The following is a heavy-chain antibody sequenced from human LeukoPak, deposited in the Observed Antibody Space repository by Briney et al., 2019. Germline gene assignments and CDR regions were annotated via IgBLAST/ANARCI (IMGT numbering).Heavy chain of an antibody. J-gene: IGHJ4*02. V-gene: IGHV3-48*04. CDR2: ISSGSSTI. Sequence: GGSLRLSCAASGFTFNAYSMNWVRQAPGKGLEWLSYISSGSSTIYYADSVKGRFTVSRDNAKNSLYLQMNSLRAEDTAVYYCASGGPFDYWGQGTLVTVSS. CDR3: ASGGPFDY. CDR1: GFTFNAYS. D-gene: IGHD3-10*01.